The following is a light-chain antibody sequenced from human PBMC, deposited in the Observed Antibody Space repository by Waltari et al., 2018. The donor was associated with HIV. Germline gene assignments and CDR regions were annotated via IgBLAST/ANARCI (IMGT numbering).Light chain of an antibody. CDR3: QSSDSVIAV. J-gene: IGLJ3*02. CDR1: SGSIYSNY. V-gene: IGLV6-57*03. Sequence: NFMLTQPHSVSGSPGKTVIISCTRSSGSIYSNYVQWYQQRPGSAPIILIYEDTERPSGVSERFSASIDSSSNSASLTISGLKTEDEADYYCQSSDSVIAVFGGGTKLTVL. CDR2: EDT.